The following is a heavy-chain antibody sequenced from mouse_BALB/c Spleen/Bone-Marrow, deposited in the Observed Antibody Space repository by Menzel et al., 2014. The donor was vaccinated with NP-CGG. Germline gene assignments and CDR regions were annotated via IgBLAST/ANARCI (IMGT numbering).Heavy chain of an antibody. CDR1: GFNIKDTH. CDR2: FDPTNGNP. J-gene: IGHJ3*01. CDR3: ASYVGSRFAY. D-gene: IGHD2-3*01. V-gene: IGHV14-3*02. Sequence: LQQPGAELVKPGTSVKLSCTASGFNIKDTHLHWVQQRPEQGLEWIGRFDPTNGNPKYDPKFQGKATITVDTSSNTAYLQLSSLTSEDTAVYYCASYVGSRFAYWGQGTLVTVSA.